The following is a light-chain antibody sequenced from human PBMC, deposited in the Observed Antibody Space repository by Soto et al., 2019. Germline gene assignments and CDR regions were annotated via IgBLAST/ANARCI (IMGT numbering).Light chain of an antibody. V-gene: IGKV3-15*01. Sequence: TQSPDTLSLSPWERSTLSCRASQSVTNYIAWYQQKPGQAPRLLIYGASTRATGIPARFSGSGSGTEFTLTINSLQSEDFAVYYCQQYNNWWTFGQGTKVDIK. CDR3: QQYNNWWT. CDR1: QSVTNY. J-gene: IGKJ1*01. CDR2: GAS.